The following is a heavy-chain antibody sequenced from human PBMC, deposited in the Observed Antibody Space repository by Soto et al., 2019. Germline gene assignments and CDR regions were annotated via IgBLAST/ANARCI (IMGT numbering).Heavy chain of an antibody. CDR3: AREGIGGTAFGGFLDY. CDR1: KSIFTGYG. V-gene: IGHV3-33*01. D-gene: IGHD3-10*01. Sequence: QVLLVESGGGVAQPGRSLRLSCAASKSIFTGYGMHWVRQTPGKGLEWVAVIRFDGTDEHYADSVKGRFTISSDNSKNMLYLQRNRLRVEDSALYYCAREGIGGTAFGGFLDYWGQGTLVTVSS. J-gene: IGHJ4*02. CDR2: IRFDGTDE.